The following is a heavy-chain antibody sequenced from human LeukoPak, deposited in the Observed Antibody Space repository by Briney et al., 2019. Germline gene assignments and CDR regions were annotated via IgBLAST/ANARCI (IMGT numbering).Heavy chain of an antibody. V-gene: IGHV3-30-3*01. J-gene: IGHJ3*02. D-gene: IGHD6-19*01. Sequence: PGGSLRLSCAASGFTFSSYAIHWVRQAPGKGLEWVAITSYDGTNKYYADSVRGRFTISRDNSKNTLYLQMNSLRAEDTAVYYCAKDSGIAVAGTLRAFDIWGQGTMVTVSS. CDR1: GFTFSSYA. CDR3: AKDSGIAVAGTLRAFDI. CDR2: TSYDGTNK.